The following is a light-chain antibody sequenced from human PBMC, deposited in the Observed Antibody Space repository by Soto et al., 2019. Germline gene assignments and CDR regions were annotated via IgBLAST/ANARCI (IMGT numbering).Light chain of an antibody. CDR1: SSDVCGYNY. J-gene: IGLJ2*01. CDR3: CSYAGSYTFYVV. V-gene: IGLV2-11*01. CDR2: DVS. Sequence: QSALTQPRSVSGSPGQSVTISCTGTSSDVCGYNYVSWYQQHPGKAPKLMIYDVSKRPSGVPDRFSGSKSGNTASLTISGLQAEDEADYYCCSYAGSYTFYVVFGGGTQLTVL.